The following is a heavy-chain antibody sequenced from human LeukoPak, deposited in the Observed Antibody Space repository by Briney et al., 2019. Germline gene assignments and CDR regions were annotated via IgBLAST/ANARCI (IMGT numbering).Heavy chain of an antibody. J-gene: IGHJ4*02. V-gene: IGHV1-2*02. CDR2: INHNNGGS. Sequence: ASVNDSFQASVYTHTDYYMHWVRPAPAQGLEWMGWINHNNGGSNYAQKFQGRGTMTRDTYISTAYMELSRVRSNDTAVYFCARELNYVWGSYRYSPFDFWGQGTLVTVSS. D-gene: IGHD3-16*02. CDR3: ARELNYVWGSYRYSPFDF. CDR1: VYTHTDYY.